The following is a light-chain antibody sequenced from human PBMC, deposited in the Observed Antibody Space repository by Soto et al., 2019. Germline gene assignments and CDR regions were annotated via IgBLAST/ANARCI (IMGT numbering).Light chain of an antibody. CDR1: ESVSVN. Sequence: IVMTQSPAPPSVSPGERATLSCRASESVSVNLAWYQQKPGQPPRLLIYGASTRATGIPARFSGSGSGTEFTLTINSLQSEDFAVYYCQQDNNWPPLTFGGGTKVDIK. CDR3: QQDNNWPPLT. V-gene: IGKV3-15*01. CDR2: GAS. J-gene: IGKJ4*01.